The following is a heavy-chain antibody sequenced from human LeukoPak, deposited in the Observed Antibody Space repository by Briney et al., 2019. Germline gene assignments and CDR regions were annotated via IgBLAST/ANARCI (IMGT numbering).Heavy chain of an antibody. CDR1: GFTFSSYS. CDR2: ISSSSSYI. J-gene: IGHJ4*02. CDR3: ARAVSGLGATRGVDFDY. Sequence: GALRLSCAASGFTFSSYSMNWVRQAPGKGPEWVSSISSSSSYIYYADSVKGRFTISRDNAKNSLYLQMNSLRAEDTAVYYCARAVSGLGATRGVDFDYWGQGTLVTVSS. D-gene: IGHD1-26*01. V-gene: IGHV3-21*01.